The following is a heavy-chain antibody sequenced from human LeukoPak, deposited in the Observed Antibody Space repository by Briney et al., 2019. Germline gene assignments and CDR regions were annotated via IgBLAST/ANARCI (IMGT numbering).Heavy chain of an antibody. CDR3: AKDNIRIVVAGTIDY. CDR1: GFTFSSSA. J-gene: IGHJ4*02. V-gene: IGHV3-21*04. D-gene: IGHD6-19*01. Sequence: GGSLRLSCAASGFTFSSSAMNWVRQAPGKGLEWVSSINNVGSHIYYADSVKGRFTISRDNAKNSLYLQMNSLRSEDTALYYCAKDNIRIVVAGTIDYWGQGTLVTVSS. CDR2: INNVGSHI.